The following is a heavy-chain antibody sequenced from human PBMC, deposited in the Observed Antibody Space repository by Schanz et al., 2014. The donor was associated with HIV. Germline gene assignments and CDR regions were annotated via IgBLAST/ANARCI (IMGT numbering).Heavy chain of an antibody. J-gene: IGHJ3*02. CDR1: GYTFTGYY. CDR2: INPNSGGT. Sequence: QVQLVQSGAEVKKPGASVKVSCKASGYTFTGYYMHWVRQAPGQGVEWMGWINPNSGGTNYAQKCQAMVTMTRDTSISTAYMELSSVTAADTAVYYCARDQFRGAFDIWGQGTMVTVSS. V-gene: IGHV1-2*02. CDR3: ARDQFRGAFDI.